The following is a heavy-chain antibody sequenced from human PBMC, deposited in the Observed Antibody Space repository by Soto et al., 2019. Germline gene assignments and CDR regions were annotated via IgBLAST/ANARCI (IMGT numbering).Heavy chain of an antibody. J-gene: IGHJ6*02. CDR1: GFPFSGFW. CDR3: ARSTRGMDV. CDR2: IDDDGSST. V-gene: IGHV3-74*03. Sequence: LRLSCAASGFPFSGFWMHWVRQAPGKGLEWVSRIDDDGSSTMYADSVKGRFTVSRDNPKNTLYLQLNSLTGDDTGVYYCARSTRGMDVWGQGTTVTVSS.